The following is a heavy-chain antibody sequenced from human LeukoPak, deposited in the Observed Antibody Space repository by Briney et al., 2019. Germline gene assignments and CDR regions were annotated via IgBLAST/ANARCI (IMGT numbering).Heavy chain of an antibody. J-gene: IGHJ4*02. CDR3: ARLFSGSYFRRYYFDY. V-gene: IGHV4-30-4*08. Sequence: SETLSLTCTVSGGSISSGEYFWSWIRQPPGKGLEWIGYTYYSGSTYYNPSLKSRLTISVDTSKNQFSLKLSSVTAADAAVYYCARLFSGSYFRRYYFDYWGQGTLVTVSS. CDR1: GGSISSGEYF. CDR2: TYYSGST. D-gene: IGHD1-26*01.